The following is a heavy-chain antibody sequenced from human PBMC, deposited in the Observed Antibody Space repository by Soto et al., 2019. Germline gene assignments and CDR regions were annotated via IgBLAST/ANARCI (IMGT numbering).Heavy chain of an antibody. CDR3: ARDKDSSGWYGAFDI. CDR2: IWYDGSNK. D-gene: IGHD6-19*01. J-gene: IGHJ3*02. CDR1: GFTFSSYG. Sequence: QVQLVESGGGVFQPGRSLRLSCAASGFTFSSYGMHWVRQAPGKGLEWVAVIWYDGSNKYYADSVKGRFTISRDNSKNTLYLQMNSLRAEDTAVYYCARDKDSSGWYGAFDIWGQGTMVTVSS. V-gene: IGHV3-33*01.